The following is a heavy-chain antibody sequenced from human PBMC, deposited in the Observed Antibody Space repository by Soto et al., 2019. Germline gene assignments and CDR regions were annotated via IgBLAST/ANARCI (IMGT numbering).Heavy chain of an antibody. D-gene: IGHD1-26*01. CDR1: GFTFSNYA. CDR2: ITAGGTT. J-gene: IGHJ4*02. Sequence: EVKLLESGGGLVQPGGSLRLSCAASGFTFSNYAMSWVRLAPGKGLEWVSHITAGGTTYYADSVKGRFAISRDSSRNTLYLQMNSLRAEDTAVYYCARGATELNYWGQGTLVTVSS. V-gene: IGHV3-23*01. CDR3: ARGATELNY.